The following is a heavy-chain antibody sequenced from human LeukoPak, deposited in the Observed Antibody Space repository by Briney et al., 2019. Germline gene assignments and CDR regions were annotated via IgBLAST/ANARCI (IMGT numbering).Heavy chain of an antibody. Sequence: GGSLRLSCAASGFTFSSYAMSWVRQAPVKGLEWVSAISGSGGSTYYADSVKGRFTISRDNSKNTLYLQMNSLRAEDTAVYYCAKKAYYDFCSGYSVIDYWGQGTLVTVSS. CDR3: AKKAYYDFCSGYSVIDY. CDR2: ISGSGGST. V-gene: IGHV3-23*01. D-gene: IGHD3-3*01. J-gene: IGHJ4*02. CDR1: GFTFSSYA.